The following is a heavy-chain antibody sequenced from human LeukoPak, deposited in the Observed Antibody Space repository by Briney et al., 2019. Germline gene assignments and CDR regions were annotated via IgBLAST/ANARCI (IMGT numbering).Heavy chain of an antibody. D-gene: IGHD2-21*02. CDR2: ISAADSNT. V-gene: IGHV3-23*01. CDR3: AKVGDNYYDYMDV. Sequence: PGGSLRLSCAASGFTFKNYAMNWVRQAPGKGLEWVSDISAADSNTYYADSVKGRFTISRDNSKNTLYLQMNSLRAEDTAVYYCAKVGDNYYDYMDVWGKGTKVVVSS. CDR1: GFTFKNYA. J-gene: IGHJ6*03.